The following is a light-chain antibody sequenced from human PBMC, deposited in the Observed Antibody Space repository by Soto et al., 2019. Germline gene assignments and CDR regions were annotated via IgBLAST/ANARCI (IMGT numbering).Light chain of an antibody. CDR1: QSISAW. CDR3: KQYDDLSWT. V-gene: IGKV1-5*03. CDR2: KAS. Sequence: DIQMTQSPSTLSASVGDSVSINCRASQSISAWLAWHQQKPGKAPRLLIYKASTLEIGVPSRFSGSGSGTEFTLPIISKQPNGVAIYSSKQYDDLSWTFRGGTKLEIK. J-gene: IGKJ4*02.